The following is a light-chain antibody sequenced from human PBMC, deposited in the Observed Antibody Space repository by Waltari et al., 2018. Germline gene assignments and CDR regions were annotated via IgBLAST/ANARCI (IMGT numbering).Light chain of an antibody. CDR3: MIWYSSAWV. CDR2: YKSDSDK. CDR1: SGINVGSYR. V-gene: IGLV5-45*03. Sequence: QAVLTQPSSLSASPGASASLTCTLRSGINVGSYRIYWYQQKPGSPPQYLLRYKSDSDKQQGSGGPSRFSGSKEASANAGILLISGLQSEDEADYYCMIWYSSAWVFGGGTKLTVL. J-gene: IGLJ3*02.